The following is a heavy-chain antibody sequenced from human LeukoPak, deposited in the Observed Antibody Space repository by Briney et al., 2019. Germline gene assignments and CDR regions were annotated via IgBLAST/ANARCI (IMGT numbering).Heavy chain of an antibody. V-gene: IGHV1-3*01. D-gene: IGHD3-9*01. CDR3: ARGTRLGYFDWLAFDY. J-gene: IGHJ4*02. CDR1: GYTFTSYA. Sequence: GASVKVSCKASGYTFTSYAMHWVRQAPGQRLEGMGWINAGNGNTKYSQKFQGRVTITRDTSASTAYMELSSLRSEDTAVYYCARGTRLGYFDWLAFDYWGQGTLVTVSS. CDR2: INAGNGNT.